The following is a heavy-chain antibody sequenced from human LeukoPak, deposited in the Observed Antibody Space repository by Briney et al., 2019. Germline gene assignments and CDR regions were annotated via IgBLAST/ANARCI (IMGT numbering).Heavy chain of an antibody. D-gene: IGHD1-26*01. V-gene: IGHV4-59*01. Sequence: SETLSLTCTVSGASLSPYYWSWIRQPPGKGLECIVYIHYTGITSYNPSLRSRLTISVDTSKNQFSLKVDSVTAADTAIYYCARLGVVGNLDFWGQGSLVTVSS. CDR2: IHYTGIT. CDR3: ARLGVVGNLDF. CDR1: GASLSPYY. J-gene: IGHJ4*02.